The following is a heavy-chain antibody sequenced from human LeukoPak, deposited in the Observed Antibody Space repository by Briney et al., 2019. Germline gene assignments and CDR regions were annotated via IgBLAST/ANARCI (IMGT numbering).Heavy chain of an antibody. D-gene: IGHD4-17*01. V-gene: IGHV3-30*18. CDR1: GFTFSSYG. J-gene: IGHJ4*02. CDR2: ISYDGSNK. Sequence: GRSLRLSCAASGFTFSSYGMHWVRQAPGKGLEWVAVISYDGSNKYYADSVKGRFTISRDNSKNTLYLQMNSLRAEDTAVYYCAKDVDGDPYYFDYWGQGTLVTVSS. CDR3: AKDVDGDPYYFDY.